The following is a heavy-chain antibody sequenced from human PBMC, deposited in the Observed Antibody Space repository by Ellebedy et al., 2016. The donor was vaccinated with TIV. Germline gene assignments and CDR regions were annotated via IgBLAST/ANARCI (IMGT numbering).Heavy chain of an antibody. D-gene: IGHD6-13*01. CDR3: ARRRYTSSWDHYLDY. CDR1: GYTFTSNW. CDR2: IDPGDSDT. J-gene: IGHJ4*02. Sequence: PGGSLRLSCKGSGYTFTSNWIGWVRQMPGEGLEWMVRIDPGDSDTRYSPSFQGQVTISVDKSISTAYLQWSSLKASDTAMYYCARRRYTSSWDHYLDYWGQGTLVTVSS. V-gene: IGHV5-51*01.